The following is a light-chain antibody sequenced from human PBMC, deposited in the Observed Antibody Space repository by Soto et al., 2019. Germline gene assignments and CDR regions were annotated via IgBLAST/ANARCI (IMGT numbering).Light chain of an antibody. CDR2: DAS. V-gene: IGKV3-11*01. Sequence: EFVLTQSPGTLSLSPGERATLSCRASQSVSSYLAWYQQKPGQAPRLLIYDASNRATGIPARFSGSGSGTDFTLTISSLEPEDFAVYYCQQRSNWPVTFGQGTKVDIK. CDR3: QQRSNWPVT. J-gene: IGKJ2*01. CDR1: QSVSSY.